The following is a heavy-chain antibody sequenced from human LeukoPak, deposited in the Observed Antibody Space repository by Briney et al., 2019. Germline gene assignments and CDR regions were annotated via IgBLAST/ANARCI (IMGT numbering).Heavy chain of an antibody. V-gene: IGHV5-51*01. D-gene: IGHD1-26*01. CDR3: ARCEWELLPMGGDY. CDR1: GYSFTSYW. Sequence: GESLKISCKGSGYSFTSYWIGWVRQMPGKGLEWMGIIYPGGSDTRYTPSLQGQVTISADKSIGTAYLQWSSLKASDTAMCYCARCEWELLPMGGDYWGQGTLVTVSS. CDR2: IYPGGSDT. J-gene: IGHJ4*02.